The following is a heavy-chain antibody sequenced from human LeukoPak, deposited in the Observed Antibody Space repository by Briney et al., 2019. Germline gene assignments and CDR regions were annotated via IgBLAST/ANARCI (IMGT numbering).Heavy chain of an antibody. V-gene: IGHV3-23*01. CDR2: ISGSGGST. CDR1: GFNFNDYA. J-gene: IGHJ4*02. Sequence: GGSLRLSCAATGFNFNDYAMSWVRQAPGKGLEWVSAISGSGGSTYYADSVKGRFTISRDNSKNTLYLQMNSLRAEDTAVYYCANPTYDSSGSDYWGQGTLVTVSS. D-gene: IGHD3-22*01. CDR3: ANPTYDSSGSDY.